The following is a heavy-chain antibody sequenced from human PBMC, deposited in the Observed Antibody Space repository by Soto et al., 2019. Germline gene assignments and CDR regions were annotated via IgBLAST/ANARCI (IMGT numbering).Heavy chain of an antibody. J-gene: IGHJ3*02. CDR3: ARQGLPGYCTGGNCYPTFDI. CDR2: VYYTGLT. Sequence: QMHLQQSGPGLVKPSETLSLTCTVAGSSMSSSAYYWGWIRKPPGKGLEWIGSVYYTGLTDYKSSLESRVSISADTSKNQFSLRLTSLSAADTAIYFCARQGLPGYCTGGNCYPTFDIWGPGTMVTVSS. CDR1: GSSMSSSAYY. D-gene: IGHD2-15*01. V-gene: IGHV4-39*01.